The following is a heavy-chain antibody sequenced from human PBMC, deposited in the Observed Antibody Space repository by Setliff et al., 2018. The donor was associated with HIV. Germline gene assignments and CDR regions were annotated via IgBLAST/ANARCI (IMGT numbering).Heavy chain of an antibody. Sequence: GGSLRLSCAASGFIFSTYAMHWVRQAPGKGLEWVAVISYDGSNKYYADSVKGRFTISRDNSKNTLYLQMNSLRAEDTAVYYCAKGTYSYDSSGPDYWGQGTLVTVSS. CDR2: ISYDGSNK. J-gene: IGHJ4*02. V-gene: IGHV3-30*07. D-gene: IGHD3-22*01. CDR3: AKGTYSYDSSGPDY. CDR1: GFIFSTYA.